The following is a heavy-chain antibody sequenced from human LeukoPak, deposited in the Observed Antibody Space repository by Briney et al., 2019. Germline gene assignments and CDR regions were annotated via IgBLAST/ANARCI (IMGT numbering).Heavy chain of an antibody. D-gene: IGHD2-21*02. CDR1: GGSISSSSYY. Sequence: SETLSLTCTVSGGSISSSSYYWGWIRQPPGKGLEWIGSIYYSGNTYYNPSLKSRVTISVDTSKNQFSLKLSSVTAADTAVYYCARDSCGGDCYPFFDYWGQGTLVTVSS. CDR2: IYYSGNT. CDR3: ARDSCGGDCYPFFDY. J-gene: IGHJ4*02. V-gene: IGHV4-39*07.